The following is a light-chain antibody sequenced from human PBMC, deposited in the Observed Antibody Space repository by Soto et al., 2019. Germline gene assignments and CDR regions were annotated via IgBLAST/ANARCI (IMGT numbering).Light chain of an antibody. CDR2: DAS. Sequence: EIGLTQSPATLSWSAGEGATLSWWASQTVSNFLAWYQQKHGQAPRLLIYDASKRATGIPARFSGGRYGTEFNLTITSLQPEDFAVYGCQQYNNWPLTFGPGTRLEI. CDR3: QQYNNWPLT. V-gene: IGKV3-11*01. CDR1: QTVSNF. J-gene: IGKJ5*01.